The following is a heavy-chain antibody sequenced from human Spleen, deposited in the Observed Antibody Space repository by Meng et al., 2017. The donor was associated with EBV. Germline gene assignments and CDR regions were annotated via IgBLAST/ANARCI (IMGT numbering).Heavy chain of an antibody. V-gene: IGHV4-28*01. CDR3: VRYNSGGNSRTFDY. J-gene: IGHJ4*02. CDR2: ISYSGNT. D-gene: IGHD1-26*01. Sequence: QVQLHESGPGLVKPSDTLSLTCDVSGYSISSGYWWGWIRQPPGKGLEWIGYISYSGNTHYNPSLKSRVTMSIDTSKNQFSLNLSSVTAVDTAVYYCVRYNSGGNSRTFDYWGQGTLVTVSS. CDR1: GYSISSGYW.